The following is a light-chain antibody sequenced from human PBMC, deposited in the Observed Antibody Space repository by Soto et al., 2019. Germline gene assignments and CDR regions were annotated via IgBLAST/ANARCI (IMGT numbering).Light chain of an antibody. CDR3: QQYNNWPT. Sequence: EIVITQSPSTLSVSPGERASLSCRASQSVRSNLAWYQQKPGQAPRLLIYDESTRATGIKARLSGSGSGTEFILTISSLKSEDFEVFYCQQYNNWPTVGQGTQVEIK. CDR1: QSVRSN. J-gene: IGKJ1*01. CDR2: DES. V-gene: IGKV3-15*01.